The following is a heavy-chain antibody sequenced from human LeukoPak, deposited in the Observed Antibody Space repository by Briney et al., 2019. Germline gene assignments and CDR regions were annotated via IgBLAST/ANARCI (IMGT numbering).Heavy chain of an antibody. Sequence: GALVNVSCKVSGYNLTELSMHWVRQAPGKGLEWMGGFDPEDGETIYAQKFQGRVTMTEDTSTDTAYMELSSLRSEDSAVYYCAREMGLGSGSYSYWGQGTLVTVSS. CDR1: GYNLTELS. CDR3: AREMGLGSGSYSY. V-gene: IGHV1-24*01. D-gene: IGHD1-26*01. J-gene: IGHJ4*02. CDR2: FDPEDGET.